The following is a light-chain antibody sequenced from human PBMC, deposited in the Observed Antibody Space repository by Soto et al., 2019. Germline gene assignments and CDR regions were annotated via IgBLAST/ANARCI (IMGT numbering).Light chain of an antibody. Sequence: DIVLTQSPGTLSLSPGERATLSCRASQSVSSSYLAWYQQKPGQAPRLLIYGASSRATGIPDRFSGSGSGTDFTLTISRLEPEDFEVYYCQQYGSSFLTFGPGTKVDIK. CDR1: QSVSSSY. J-gene: IGKJ3*01. V-gene: IGKV3-20*01. CDR3: QQYGSSFLT. CDR2: GAS.